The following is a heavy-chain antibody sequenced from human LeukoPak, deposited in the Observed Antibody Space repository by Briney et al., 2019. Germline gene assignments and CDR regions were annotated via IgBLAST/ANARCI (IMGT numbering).Heavy chain of an antibody. J-gene: IGHJ5*02. CDR2: IYYSGST. V-gene: IGHV4-39*01. Sequence: SETLSLTCTVSGGSVSNSDYYWGWIRQPPGMGLEWIGSIYYSGSTNYNPSLKSRVTISVDTSKNQFSLKLSSVTAADTAVYYCARQISHMVRGVIIGANWFDPWGQGTLVTVSS. D-gene: IGHD3-10*01. CDR1: GGSVSNSDYY. CDR3: ARQISHMVRGVIIGANWFDP.